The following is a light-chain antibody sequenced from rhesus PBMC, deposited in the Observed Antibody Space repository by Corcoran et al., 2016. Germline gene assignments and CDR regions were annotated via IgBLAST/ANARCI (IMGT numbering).Light chain of an antibody. CDR1: QGISNN. J-gene: IGKJ2*01. V-gene: IGKV1S17*01. CDR2: AAS. Sequence: DIQMTQSPSSLSASVGDRVTITCQASQGISNNLALYQQKPGKVPKLRIYAASTLQSGVPSRFSGSGSGTDVTLTIRSLQPEDFATYYCQHGYGIPYSFGRGTKVEIK. CDR3: QHGYGIPYS.